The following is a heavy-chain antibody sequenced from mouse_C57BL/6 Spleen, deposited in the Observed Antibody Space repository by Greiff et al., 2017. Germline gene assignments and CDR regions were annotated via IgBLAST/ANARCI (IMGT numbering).Heavy chain of an antibody. Sequence: DVKLQESGGGLVQPGGSLSLSCAASGFTFTDYYMSWVRQPPGKALEWLGFIRNKANGYTTEYSASVKGRFTISRDNSQSILYLQMNALRAEDSATYYCARYPVGRYFDVWGTGTTVTVSS. V-gene: IGHV7-3*01. CDR1: GFTFTDYY. CDR3: ARYPVGRYFDV. D-gene: IGHD4-1*01. J-gene: IGHJ1*03. CDR2: IRNKANGYTT.